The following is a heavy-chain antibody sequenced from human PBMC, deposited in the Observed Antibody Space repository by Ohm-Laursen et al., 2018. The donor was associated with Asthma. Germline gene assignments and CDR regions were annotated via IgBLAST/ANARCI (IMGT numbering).Heavy chain of an antibody. J-gene: IGHJ6*02. CDR1: GYSFSLYS. D-gene: IGHD1-26*01. Sequence: SLRLSCAASGYSFSLYSIHWIRQAPGKGLEWVASISTASSFIYYADSVRGRFTTSRDNARNSVYLQMNSLRAEDTALYYCAKDIGSSLFYGMDVWGQGTTVTVSS. V-gene: IGHV3-21*01. CDR2: ISTASSFI. CDR3: AKDIGSSLFYGMDV.